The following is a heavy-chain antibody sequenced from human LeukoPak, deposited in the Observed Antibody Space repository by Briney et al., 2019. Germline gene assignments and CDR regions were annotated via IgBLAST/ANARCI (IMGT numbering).Heavy chain of an antibody. CDR1: GFTFSSYG. D-gene: IGHD2-8*02. J-gene: IGHJ4*02. V-gene: IGHV3-30*03. CDR2: ISYDGSNK. Sequence: PGGSLRLSCAASGFTFSSYGMHWVRQAPGKGLEWVAVISYDGSNKYYADSVKGRFTISRDNSKNTLYLQMNSLRAEDTAVYYCASLLVHDYWGQGTLVTVSS. CDR3: ASLLVHDY.